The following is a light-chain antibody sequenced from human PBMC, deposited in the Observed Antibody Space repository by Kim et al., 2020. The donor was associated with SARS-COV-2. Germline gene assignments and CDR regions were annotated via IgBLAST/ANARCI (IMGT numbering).Light chain of an antibody. Sequence: DIQMTQSPSSLSASVGDRVTITCRASQGIRNYLAWCQQKPGEVPKLLIYAAATLQSGVPSQFSGSGSGTDFILTISSLQTEDVATYFSQYYNSALWTFSQGRKMDIK. V-gene: IGKV1-27*01. CDR1: QGIRNY. CDR2: AAA. J-gene: IGKJ1*01. CDR3: QYYNSALWT.